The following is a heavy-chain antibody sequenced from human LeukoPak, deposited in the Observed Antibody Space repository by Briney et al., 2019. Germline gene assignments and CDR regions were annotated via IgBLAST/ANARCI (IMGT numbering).Heavy chain of an antibody. CDR3: ARVAGYDPEEYFDY. J-gene: IGHJ4*02. CDR1: GYIFTGYY. Sequence: ASAKVSCKASGYIFTGYYTHWVRQAPGQGLEWMGWINPKTGGTHYAQKFQGRVTMTRDPSISTVYMELIRRRADDTAVFYCARVAGYDPEEYFDYWGQGTLVTVSS. V-gene: IGHV1-2*02. CDR2: INPKTGGT. D-gene: IGHD5-12*01.